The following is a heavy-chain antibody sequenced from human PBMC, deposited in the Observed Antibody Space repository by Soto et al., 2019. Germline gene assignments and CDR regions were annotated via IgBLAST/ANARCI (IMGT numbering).Heavy chain of an antibody. CDR3: ARARGGSSAGPYYYYGMDV. CDR1: GGTFSSYL. V-gene: IGHV1-69*01. D-gene: IGHD2-15*01. J-gene: IGHJ6*02. CDR2: IIPIFGTA. Sequence: SSVKVSCKAFGGTFSSYLISWLRQAPGQGLEWMGGIIPIFGTANYAQKLQGRVTITADESTSTAYMQLSSLRSEDTAVYYCARARGGSSAGPYYYYGMDVWGQGTTVTVSS.